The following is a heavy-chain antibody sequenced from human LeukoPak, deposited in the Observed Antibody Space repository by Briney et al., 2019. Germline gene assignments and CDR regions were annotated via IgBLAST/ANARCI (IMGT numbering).Heavy chain of an antibody. CDR1: GYTFTSYG. Sequence: GASVKVSCKASGYTFTSYGISWVRQAPGQGLEWMGWISGYNGNTNYAQKLQGRVTMTTDTSTSTDYMELSSLRSEDTAIYYCARDNSVGDNAWWFDPWGQGTLVTVSS. V-gene: IGHV1-18*01. CDR2: ISGYNGNT. J-gene: IGHJ5*02. D-gene: IGHD1-26*01. CDR3: ARDNSVGDNAWWFDP.